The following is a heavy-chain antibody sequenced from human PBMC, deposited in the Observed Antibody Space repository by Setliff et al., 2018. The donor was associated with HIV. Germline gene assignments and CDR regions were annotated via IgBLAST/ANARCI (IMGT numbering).Heavy chain of an antibody. CDR3: ARLYYNSWSGYYTGAGPNDY. J-gene: IGHJ4*02. Sequence: ASVKVSCKASGYTFTSYGISWVRQAPGQGLEWLGWISAYNGNTNYAQKLQGRVTMTTDTSTSTAYMELRSLRSDDTAVYYCARLYYNSWSGYYTGAGPNDYWGQGTLVTVSS. D-gene: IGHD3-3*01. CDR1: GYTFTSYG. V-gene: IGHV1-18*01. CDR2: ISAYNGNT.